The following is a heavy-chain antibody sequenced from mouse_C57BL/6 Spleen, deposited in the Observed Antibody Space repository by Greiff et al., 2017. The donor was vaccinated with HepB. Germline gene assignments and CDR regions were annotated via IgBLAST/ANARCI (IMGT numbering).Heavy chain of an antibody. Sequence: EVQLQQSGPGMVKPSQSLSLTCTVTGYSITSGYDWHWIRHFPGNKLEWMGYISYSGSTNYNPSLKSRISITHDTSKNHFFLKLNSVTTEDTATYYCARDRGYSNYPFAYWGQGTLVTVSA. CDR2: ISYSGST. CDR1: GYSITSGYD. V-gene: IGHV3-1*01. J-gene: IGHJ3*01. CDR3: ARDRGYSNYPFAY. D-gene: IGHD2-5*01.